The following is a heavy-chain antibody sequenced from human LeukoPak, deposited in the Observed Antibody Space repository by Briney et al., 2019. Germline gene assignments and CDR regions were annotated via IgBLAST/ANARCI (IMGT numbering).Heavy chain of an antibody. J-gene: IGHJ6*02. Sequence: GGSLRLSCAASGLSLNSYAIHWVRQAPGKGLGWVTAISYDGSNKHYADSVRGRFTISRDNSKNTLYLQMNSLRSDDTAVYYCAQGGSEIYYFYHGMDVWGRGTTVTVSS. CDR3: AQGGSEIYYFYHGMDV. D-gene: IGHD3-10*01. CDR1: GLSLNSYA. V-gene: IGHV3-30*03. CDR2: ISYDGSNK.